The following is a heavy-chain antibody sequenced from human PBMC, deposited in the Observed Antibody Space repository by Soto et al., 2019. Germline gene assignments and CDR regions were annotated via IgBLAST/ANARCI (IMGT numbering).Heavy chain of an antibody. Sequence: ASVKVSCKASGYTFTTYGISWVRQAPGQGLEWMGWISGYNGNTNYAQKLQGRVTMTTDTSTNTAYMELRSLRSDDTAVYYCARDRKYSSSFDYWGQGTLVTVSS. D-gene: IGHD6-6*01. CDR2: ISGYNGNT. V-gene: IGHV1-18*01. CDR3: ARDRKYSSSFDY. J-gene: IGHJ4*02. CDR1: GYTFTTYG.